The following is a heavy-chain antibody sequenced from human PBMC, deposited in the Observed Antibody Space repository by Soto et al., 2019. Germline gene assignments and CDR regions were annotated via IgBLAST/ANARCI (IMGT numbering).Heavy chain of an antibody. CDR3: ARGRYDVSAYSGRHWVPDY. CDR2: MNPNSGNT. CDR1: GYTFTSYD. D-gene: IGHD1-26*01. Sequence: ASVKVSCKASGYTFTSYDINWVRQATGQGLEWMGWMNPNSGNTGYAQKFQGRVTMTRNTSISTAYMELSSLRSEDTAVYYCARGRYDVSAYSGRHWVPDYWGQGTLVTVSS. J-gene: IGHJ4*02. V-gene: IGHV1-8*01.